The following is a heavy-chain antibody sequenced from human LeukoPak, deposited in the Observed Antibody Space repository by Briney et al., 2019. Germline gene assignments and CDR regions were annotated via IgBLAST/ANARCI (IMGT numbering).Heavy chain of an antibody. CDR3: ARRGGGYYGMDV. CDR1: GGTFSSYA. CDR2: IIPIFGTA. J-gene: IGHJ6*04. V-gene: IGHV1-69*13. D-gene: IGHD2-15*01. Sequence: ASVKVSCKASGGTFSSYAISWVRQAPGQGLEWMGGIIPIFGTANYAQKFQGRVTITADESTSTAYMELSSLRSDDTAVYYCARRGGGYYGMDVWGKGTTVTASS.